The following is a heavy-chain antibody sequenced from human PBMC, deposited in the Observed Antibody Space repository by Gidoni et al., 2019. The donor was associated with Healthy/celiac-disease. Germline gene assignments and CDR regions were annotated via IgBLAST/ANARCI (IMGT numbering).Heavy chain of an antibody. CDR2: IYTSGST. D-gene: IGHD6-13*01. V-gene: IGHV4-61*02. CDR1: GGSIRSGSYY. J-gene: IGHJ4*02. CDR3: ARDGQLEGFDY. Sequence: QVQLQASGPGLVKPSQTLSLTCPVPGGSIRSGSYYWSWIRQPAGKGLEWIGRIYTSGSTNYNPSLKSRVTISVDTSKNQFSLKLSSVTAADTAVYYCARDGQLEGFDYWGQGTLVTVSS.